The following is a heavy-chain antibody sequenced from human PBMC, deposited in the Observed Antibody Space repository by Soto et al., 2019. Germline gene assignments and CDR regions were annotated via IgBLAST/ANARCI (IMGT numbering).Heavy chain of an antibody. Sequence: QVQLVQSGAEVKKPGASVKVSCKASGSTFTSYDINWERQATGQGLEYLGWMNPNSGDTAYVQKFQGRLTMTWDTSRTTAYMELSGLRSEDTALYFCARGVKYGAYSRWFDPWGQGTLVTVSS. J-gene: IGHJ5*02. CDR1: GSTFTSYD. D-gene: IGHD4-17*01. V-gene: IGHV1-8*01. CDR3: ARGVKYGAYSRWFDP. CDR2: MNPNSGDT.